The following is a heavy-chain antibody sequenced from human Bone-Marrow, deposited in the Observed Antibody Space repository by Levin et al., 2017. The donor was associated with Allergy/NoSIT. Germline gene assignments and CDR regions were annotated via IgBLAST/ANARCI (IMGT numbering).Heavy chain of an antibody. Sequence: GGSLRLSCTASGFTFSRYGMHWVRQAPGKGLEWVAVISSDERNQYYADSVKGRFTISRDNSKNTLYLQLNSLRVEDTAMYYCAKSDLEMSTIIAFWGQGTLVTVSS. D-gene: IGHD5-24*01. CDR3: AKSDLEMSTIIAF. CDR2: ISSDERNQ. J-gene: IGHJ4*02. V-gene: IGHV3-30*18. CDR1: GFTFSRYG.